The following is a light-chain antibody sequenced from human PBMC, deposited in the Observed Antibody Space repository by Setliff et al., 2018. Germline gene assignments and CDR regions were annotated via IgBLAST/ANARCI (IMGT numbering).Light chain of an antibody. V-gene: IGLV2-14*03. CDR1: SSDVGGYNS. Sequence: QSALAQPASVSGSPGQSITISCTGTSSDVGGYNSVSWYQQHPGKAPKLMIYDVSNRPSGVSNRFSGSKSGNTASLTISGLQAEGGADYYCSSYTSSSIFYVFGTGTKFTVL. J-gene: IGLJ1*01. CDR2: DVS. CDR3: SSYTSSSIFYV.